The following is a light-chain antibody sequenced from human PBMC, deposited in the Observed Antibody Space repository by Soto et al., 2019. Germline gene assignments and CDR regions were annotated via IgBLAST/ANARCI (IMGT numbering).Light chain of an antibody. Sequence: EIVLTQSPATLSLSPGERATLSCRASQSVSSYFAWYQQKPGQAPRLLIYDASNRATGIPARFSGSGSGTDFTLTISSLEPEDFAVDYCQQRSNWPRTFGQGTKVEIK. CDR2: DAS. J-gene: IGKJ1*01. V-gene: IGKV3-11*01. CDR1: QSVSSY. CDR3: QQRSNWPRT.